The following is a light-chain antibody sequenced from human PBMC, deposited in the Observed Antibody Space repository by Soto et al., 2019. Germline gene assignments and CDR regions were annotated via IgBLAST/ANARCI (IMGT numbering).Light chain of an antibody. V-gene: IGLV1-40*01. Sequence: QSVLTQPPSVSGAPGQRVTISCTGSSSNIGAGYDVHWYQQLPGTAPKLLIYGNSNRPSGVPDRFSGSKSGTSASLAITGLQAEDEADYYCQSYDSSLSVFGRGTKVTVL. CDR1: SSNIGAGYD. CDR2: GNS. CDR3: QSYDSSLSV. J-gene: IGLJ3*02.